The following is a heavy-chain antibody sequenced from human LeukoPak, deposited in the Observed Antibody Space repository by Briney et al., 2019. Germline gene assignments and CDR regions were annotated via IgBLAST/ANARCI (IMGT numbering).Heavy chain of an antibody. J-gene: IGHJ5*02. Sequence: GGSLRLSCAASGFTFSSYSMNWVRQAPGKGLEWVSSISSSSSYIYYADSVKGRFTISRDNAKNSLYLQMNSLRAEDTAVYYCARHRSGGSCYDHWGQGTLVTVSS. CDR2: ISSSSSYI. D-gene: IGHD2-15*01. CDR3: ARHRSGGSCYDH. CDR1: GFTFSSYS. V-gene: IGHV3-21*01.